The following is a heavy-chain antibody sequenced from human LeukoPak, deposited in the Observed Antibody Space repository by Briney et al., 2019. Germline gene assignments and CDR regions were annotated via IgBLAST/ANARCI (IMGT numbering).Heavy chain of an antibody. V-gene: IGHV4-34*01. CDR2: INHSGST. D-gene: IGHD5-18*01. CDR1: GGSFSGYY. Sequence: PSETLSLTCAVYGGSFSGYYWRWIRQPPGKAREWIGEINHSGSTNYNPSLKSRVTISVDTSKNQFSLKLSSVTAADTAVYYCATNTAMLRHFDYWGQGTLVTVSS. CDR3: ATNTAMLRHFDY. J-gene: IGHJ4*02.